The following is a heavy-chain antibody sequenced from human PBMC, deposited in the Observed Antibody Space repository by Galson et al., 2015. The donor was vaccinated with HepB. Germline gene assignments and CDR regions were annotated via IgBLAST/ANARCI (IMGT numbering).Heavy chain of an antibody. D-gene: IGHD2/OR15-2a*01. CDR1: GYTFTSYG. Sequence: VKVSCKASGYTFTSYGISWVRQAPGQGLEWMGRIIPILGIANYAQKFQGRVTITADKSTSTAYMELSSLRSEDTAVYYCARDSMTDAFDIWGQGTMVTVSS. CDR2: IIPILGIA. J-gene: IGHJ3*02. CDR3: ARDSMTDAFDI. V-gene: IGHV1-69*10.